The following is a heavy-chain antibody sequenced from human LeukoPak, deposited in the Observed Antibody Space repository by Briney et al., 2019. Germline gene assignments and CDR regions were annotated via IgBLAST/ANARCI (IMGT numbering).Heavy chain of an antibody. D-gene: IGHD3-16*01. Sequence: GGSLRLSCAASGFTFSTYWMHWVRQAPGKGLVWVSRINSDGSSTRYADPVKGRFTISRDNAKNTLYLQMNSLRAEDTAVYYCATDGAYGLTHWGQGTLVTVSS. V-gene: IGHV3-74*01. CDR2: INSDGSST. CDR3: ATDGAYGLTH. J-gene: IGHJ4*02. CDR1: GFTFSTYW.